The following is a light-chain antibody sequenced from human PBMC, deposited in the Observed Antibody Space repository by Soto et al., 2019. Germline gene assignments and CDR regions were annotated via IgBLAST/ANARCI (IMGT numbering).Light chain of an antibody. V-gene: IGKV3-20*01. CDR3: QQSGSSSGWT. Sequence: EIVLTQSPGTLSLSPGDRATLSCRASQSVSSSYLAWYQQRPGQAPRLLIYGASSRATGIPDRFSGSGSGIDFTLTISRLEPEDFAVYYCQQSGSSSGWTFGQGTKVDI. CDR2: GAS. J-gene: IGKJ1*01. CDR1: QSVSSSY.